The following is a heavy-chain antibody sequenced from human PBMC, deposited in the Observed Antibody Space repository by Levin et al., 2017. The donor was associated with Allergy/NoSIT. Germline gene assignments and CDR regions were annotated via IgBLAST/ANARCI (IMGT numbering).Heavy chain of an antibody. Sequence: PSETLSLTCAVYGGSFSGYYWSWIRQTPGKGLEWIGEINQSGSTNYNPYLKSRVIISADTSKNQFSLKLTSVTAADTAVYYCATEPGYCSNGRCYGGWFDPWGQGTLVTVSS. D-gene: IGHD2-8*01. CDR2: INQSGST. CDR3: ATEPGYCSNGRCYGGWFDP. J-gene: IGHJ5*02. CDR1: GGSFSGYY. V-gene: IGHV4-34*01.